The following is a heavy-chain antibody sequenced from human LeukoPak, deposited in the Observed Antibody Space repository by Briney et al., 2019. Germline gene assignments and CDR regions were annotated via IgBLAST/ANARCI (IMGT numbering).Heavy chain of an antibody. CDR3: AKVANRSSWLFAC. Sequence: GGTLRLFCAASGFTFSSYATSWVRQPPAKGLEWVSAINGGGGGTYYAESVKGRSTMSRENSKNTLYLQMNGLRAEDKALYYCAKVANRSSWLFACWSQGSLV. CDR1: GFTFSSYA. J-gene: IGHJ4*02. CDR2: INGGGGGT. D-gene: IGHD6-13*01. V-gene: IGHV3-23*01.